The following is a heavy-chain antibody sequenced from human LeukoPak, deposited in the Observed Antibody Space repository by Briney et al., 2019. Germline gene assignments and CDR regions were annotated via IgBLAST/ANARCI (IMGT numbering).Heavy chain of an antibody. CDR3: VRGGAAGTNYYYYYYMDV. Sequence: GGSLRLSCAGAGFRFSSYNMNWVRQAPGKGLEWVSSISRSSTYIYYADSVKGRFTISRDNAKNSLYLQMNSLRAEDTAVYYCVRGGAAGTNYYYYYYMDVWGKGTTVTVSS. CDR1: GFRFSSYN. CDR2: ISRSSTYI. J-gene: IGHJ6*03. D-gene: IGHD2-15*01. V-gene: IGHV3-21*01.